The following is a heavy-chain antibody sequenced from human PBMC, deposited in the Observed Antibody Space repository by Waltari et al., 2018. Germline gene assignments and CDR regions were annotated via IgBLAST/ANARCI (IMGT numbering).Heavy chain of an antibody. CDR1: GGTFSSYA. CDR2: IIPILGIA. V-gene: IGHV1-69*10. CDR3: ARGRDGYNFRYYMDV. Sequence: QVQLVQSGAEVKKPGSSVKVSCKASGGTFSSYAISWVRQAPGQGLEWMGWIIPILGIANYAPKFQGRVTITADKSTSTAYMELSSLRSEDTAVYYCARGRDGYNFRYYMDVWGKGTTVTVSS. J-gene: IGHJ6*03. D-gene: IGHD5-12*01.